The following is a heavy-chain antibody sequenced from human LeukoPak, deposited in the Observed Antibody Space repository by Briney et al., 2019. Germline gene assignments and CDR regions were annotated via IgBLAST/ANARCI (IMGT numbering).Heavy chain of an antibody. Sequence: ASVKVSCKASGYTFTSYYMHWVRQAPGQGLEWMGIINPSGGSTSYAQKFQGRVTMTRDTSTSTVYMELSSLRSEDTAVYDCARTGDSSSPFDDEYYFDYWGQGTLVTVSS. V-gene: IGHV1-46*01. CDR1: GYTFTSYY. J-gene: IGHJ4*02. D-gene: IGHD6-6*01. CDR2: INPSGGST. CDR3: ARTGDSSSPFDDEYYFDY.